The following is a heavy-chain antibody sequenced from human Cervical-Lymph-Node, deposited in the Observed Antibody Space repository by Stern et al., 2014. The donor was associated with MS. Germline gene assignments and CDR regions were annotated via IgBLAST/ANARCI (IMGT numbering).Heavy chain of an antibody. CDR3: ARSYYYQSSGDYGGWFDP. Sequence: QITLKDSGPALVKPTQTLTLTCTFSGFSLTTTGMCVSWIRQPPGKAPEWLALIDWEDDKYYTPSLKTRLTISKDTSKNQVVLTMTNMDPVDTATYYCARSYYYQSSGDYGGWFDPWGQGTLVTVSS. D-gene: IGHD3-22*01. CDR1: GFSLTTTGMC. V-gene: IGHV2-70*01. CDR2: IDWEDDK. J-gene: IGHJ5*02.